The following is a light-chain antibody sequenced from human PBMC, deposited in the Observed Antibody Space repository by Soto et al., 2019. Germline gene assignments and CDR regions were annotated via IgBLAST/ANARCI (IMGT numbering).Light chain of an antibody. V-gene: IGKV1-39*01. CDR2: AAS. CDR1: QSISSY. Sequence: DLQMTQSPSSLSASVGDRVTITCRASQSISSYLNWYQQKPGKAPKLLIYAASSLQSGVPSRFSGSGSGTDFTLPISSLQPEDFATYYCQQSYSTPITFGQGTRLEI. CDR3: QQSYSTPIT. J-gene: IGKJ5*01.